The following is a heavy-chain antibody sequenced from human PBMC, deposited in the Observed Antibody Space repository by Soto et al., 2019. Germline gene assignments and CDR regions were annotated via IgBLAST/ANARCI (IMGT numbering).Heavy chain of an antibody. CDR3: ARAGYYDILTGYYNYYGMDV. CDR2: INPNSGGT. Sequence: ASVKVSCKASGYTFTGYYMHWVRQAPGQGLEWMGWINPNSGGTNYAQKFQGRVTMTRDTSISTAYMELSRLRSDDTAVYYFARAGYYDILTGYYNYYGMDVWGQGTTVNVSS. CDR1: GYTFTGYY. J-gene: IGHJ6*01. D-gene: IGHD3-9*01. V-gene: IGHV1-2*02.